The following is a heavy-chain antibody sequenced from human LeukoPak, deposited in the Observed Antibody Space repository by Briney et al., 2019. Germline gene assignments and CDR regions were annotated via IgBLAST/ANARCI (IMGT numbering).Heavy chain of an antibody. D-gene: IGHD4-17*01. Sequence: SETLSLTCAVYGGSFSGYYWSWIRQPPGKGLEWIGEINHSGSTNYNPSLKSRVTISVDTSKNQFPLKLSSVTAADTAVYYCARLTTVTTHFDYWGQGTLVTVSS. CDR1: GGSFSGYY. V-gene: IGHV4-34*01. CDR3: ARLTTVTTHFDY. CDR2: INHSGST. J-gene: IGHJ4*02.